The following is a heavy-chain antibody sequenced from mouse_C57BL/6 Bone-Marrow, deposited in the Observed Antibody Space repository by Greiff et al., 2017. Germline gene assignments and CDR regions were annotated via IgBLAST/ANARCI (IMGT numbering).Heavy chain of an antibody. CDR3: ALLWLRRRYYAMDY. V-gene: IGHV5-2*01. CDR2: INSDGGST. Sequence: EVMLVESGGGLVQPGESLKLSCESNEYEFPSHDMSWVRKTPEKRLELVAAINSDGGSTYYPDTMERRFIISRDNTKKTLYLQMSSLRSEDTALYYCALLWLRRRYYAMDYWGQGTSVTVSS. J-gene: IGHJ4*01. D-gene: IGHD2-2*01. CDR1: EYEFPSHD.